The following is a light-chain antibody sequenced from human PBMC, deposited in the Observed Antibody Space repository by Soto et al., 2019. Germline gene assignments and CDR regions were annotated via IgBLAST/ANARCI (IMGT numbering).Light chain of an antibody. V-gene: IGKV3-15*01. CDR2: GAS. CDR3: QQYNNWPVT. Sequence: EIVMTQSPATLSVSPGERATLSCRASQSVSSNLAWYQQKPGQAPRLLIYGASTRATAIPARFSGGGSGTEFTLTISSLQSEDFAVYYCQQYNNWPVTFGQGTKVEI. J-gene: IGKJ1*01. CDR1: QSVSSN.